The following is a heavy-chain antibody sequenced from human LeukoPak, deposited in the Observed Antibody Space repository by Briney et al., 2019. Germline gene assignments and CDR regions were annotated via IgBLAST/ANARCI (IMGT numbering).Heavy chain of an antibody. CDR2: IWYDGSNK. CDR1: GFTFSSYG. V-gene: IGHV3-33*01. J-gene: IGHJ4*02. CDR3: XXXXXGSGTQPDY. D-gene: IGHD3-10*01. Sequence: GGSLRLSCAASGFTFSSYGMHWVRQAPGKGLEWVAVIWYDGSNKYYADSVKGRFTISRDNSKNTLYLQMNSLRAEDTAVYYXXXXXXGSGTQPDYWGQGTLVTVSS.